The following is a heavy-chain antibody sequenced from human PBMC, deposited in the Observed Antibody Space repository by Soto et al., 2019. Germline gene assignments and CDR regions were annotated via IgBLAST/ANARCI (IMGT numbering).Heavy chain of an antibody. Sequence: QVQLVQSGAEVKKPGSSVKVSCKASGGTFSSYAISWVRQAPGQGLEWMGGIIPIFGTANYAQKFQGRVTITADESTSTAYMELSSLRSEDTAVYYCARDGPHRIAVAGTGWFDPWGQGTLVTVSS. J-gene: IGHJ5*02. CDR3: ARDGPHRIAVAGTGWFDP. CDR1: GGTFSSYA. V-gene: IGHV1-69*01. CDR2: IIPIFGTA. D-gene: IGHD6-19*01.